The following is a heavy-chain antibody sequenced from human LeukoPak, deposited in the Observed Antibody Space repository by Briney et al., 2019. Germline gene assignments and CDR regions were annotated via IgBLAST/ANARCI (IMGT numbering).Heavy chain of an antibody. J-gene: IGHJ4*02. Sequence: GGSPRLSCAASGFTFSSYSMNWVRQAPGKGLEWVSYISSSSSTIYYADSVKGRFTISRDNAKNSLYLQMNSLRAEDTAVYYCARSKRIAVAGTVDYWGQGTLVTVSS. D-gene: IGHD6-19*01. CDR1: GFTFSSYS. V-gene: IGHV3-48*01. CDR3: ARSKRIAVAGTVDY. CDR2: ISSSSSTI.